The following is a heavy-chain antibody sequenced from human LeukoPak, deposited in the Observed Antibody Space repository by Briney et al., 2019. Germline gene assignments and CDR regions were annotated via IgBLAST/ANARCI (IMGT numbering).Heavy chain of an antibody. Sequence: SQTLSLTCTVSGGSISSGSYYWSWIRQPAGKGLEWMGRIYTSGSTKYNPCLKSRVTISVDTSKNQFSLKLSSVTAADTAVYYCARSRARIDYYGSGSTSWVIDYWGQGTLVTVSS. CDR2: IYTSGST. CDR1: GGSISSGSYY. V-gene: IGHV4-61*02. CDR3: ARSRARIDYYGSGSTSWVIDY. J-gene: IGHJ4*02. D-gene: IGHD3-10*01.